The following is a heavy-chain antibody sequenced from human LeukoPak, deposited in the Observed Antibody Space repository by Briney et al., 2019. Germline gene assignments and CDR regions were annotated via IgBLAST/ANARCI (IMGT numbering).Heavy chain of an antibody. J-gene: IGHJ4*02. V-gene: IGHV4-59*08. D-gene: IGHD5-12*01. CDR2: IYYSGST. Sequence: SETLSLTCTVSGGSISSYYWSWIRQPPGKGLEWIGYIYYSGSTNYNPSLKSRVTISVDTSKNQFSLKLSSVTAADTAVYYCARARGEVAIDYWGQGTLVTVSS. CDR1: GGSISSYY. CDR3: ARARGEVAIDY.